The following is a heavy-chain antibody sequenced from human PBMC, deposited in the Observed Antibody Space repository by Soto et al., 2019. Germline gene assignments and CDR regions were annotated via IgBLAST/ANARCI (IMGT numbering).Heavy chain of an antibody. J-gene: IGHJ3*02. V-gene: IGHV1-46*01. Sequence: ASVKVSCKASGYTFTSYYMHWVRQAPGQGLEWMGIINPSGGSASYAQKFQGRVTMTRDTSTSTVYMELSSLRSEDTAVYYCAISARGNYYDSSGFDLADAFDIWGQGTMVTVS. D-gene: IGHD3-22*01. CDR1: GYTFTSYY. CDR2: INPSGGSA. CDR3: AISARGNYYDSSGFDLADAFDI.